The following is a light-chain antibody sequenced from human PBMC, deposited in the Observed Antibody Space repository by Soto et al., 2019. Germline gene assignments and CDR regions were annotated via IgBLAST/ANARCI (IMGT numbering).Light chain of an antibody. V-gene: IGKV3-11*01. CDR3: HQRSNRPLT. CDR1: QSVSSY. CDR2: DAS. Sequence: EIVLTQSPATLSLSPGERATLSCRASQSVSSYLAWYQQKPGQAPRLRIYDASNRATGIPAGFSGSGSGTDYTLTISNLEPEEYAVYYCHQRSNRPLTFGGGTKVEIK. J-gene: IGKJ4*01.